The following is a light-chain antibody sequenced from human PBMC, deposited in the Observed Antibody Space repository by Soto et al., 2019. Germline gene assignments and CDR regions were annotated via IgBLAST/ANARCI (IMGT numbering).Light chain of an antibody. CDR3: SSFTSNRIYV. Sequence: HSVLTQPNSVSGSPGQSITISCTGNHNDIGTYDYVSWYQQHPGRAPRLLIHGVTTRPSGISGRFSASKSGLTASLTISGLQPEDEADYYCSSFTSNRIYVFGPGTKVTVL. V-gene: IGLV2-14*03. CDR2: GVT. CDR1: HNDIGTYDY. J-gene: IGLJ1*01.